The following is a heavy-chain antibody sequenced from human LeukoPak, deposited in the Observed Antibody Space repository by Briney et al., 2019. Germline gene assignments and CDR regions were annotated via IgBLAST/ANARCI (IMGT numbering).Heavy chain of an antibody. Sequence: GGSLRLSCAASGFAFRSYAMSWVRQAPGKGLEWVSSIISSGDVTYYADSLTGRFTISRDNSKNMVYLQMDSLRAEDTAVYYCAGPYHSGYAPDYWGQGTLVTVSS. CDR2: IISSGDVT. CDR3: AGPYHSGYAPDY. V-gene: IGHV3-23*01. CDR1: GFAFRSYA. J-gene: IGHJ4*02. D-gene: IGHD5-12*01.